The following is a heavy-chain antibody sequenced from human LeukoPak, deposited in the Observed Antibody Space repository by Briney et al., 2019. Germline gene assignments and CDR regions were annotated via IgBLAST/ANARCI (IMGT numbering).Heavy chain of an antibody. Sequence: GGSLRLSCAASGITFSGYTMNWLRQAPGKGLEWVSSITGSSTKIHYADSVKGRFTVTRDNAKNSLYLQMNSLRVEDTAVYYWATGLIGHWGQGTLVTVSS. CDR1: GITFSGYT. V-gene: IGHV3-21*01. CDR2: ITGSSTKI. CDR3: ATGLIGH. J-gene: IGHJ4*02.